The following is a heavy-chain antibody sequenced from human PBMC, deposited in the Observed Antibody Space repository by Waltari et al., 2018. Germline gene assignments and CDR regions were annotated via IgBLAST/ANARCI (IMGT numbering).Heavy chain of an antibody. CDR3: AKDRWYISSWSTVFDI. V-gene: IGHV3-7*03. CDR2: IKQDGSEK. Sequence: EVQLVESGGGLVQPGGSLRLSCAASGFTFSSYWMSWVRQAPGKGLEWVANIKQDGSEKYYVDSVKGLFTISRDNAKNSLYLQMNSLRAGDTAVYYCAKDRWYISSWSTVFDIWGQGTMVTVSS. D-gene: IGHD6-13*01. J-gene: IGHJ3*02. CDR1: GFTFSSYW.